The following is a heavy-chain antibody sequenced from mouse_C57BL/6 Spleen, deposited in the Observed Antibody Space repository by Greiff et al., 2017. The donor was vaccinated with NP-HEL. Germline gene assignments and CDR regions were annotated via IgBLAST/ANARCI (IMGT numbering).Heavy chain of an antibody. V-gene: IGHV1-69*01. Sequence: QVQLQQSGAELVMPGASVKLSCKASGYTFTSYWMHWVKQRPGQGLEWIGEIDPSDSYTNYNQKFKGKSTLTVDKSSSTAYMQLSSLTSEDSAVYYCARSLLLLHEGFDVWGTGTTVTVSS. CDR1: GYTFTSYW. D-gene: IGHD1-1*01. CDR2: IDPSDSYT. CDR3: ARSLLLLHEGFDV. J-gene: IGHJ1*03.